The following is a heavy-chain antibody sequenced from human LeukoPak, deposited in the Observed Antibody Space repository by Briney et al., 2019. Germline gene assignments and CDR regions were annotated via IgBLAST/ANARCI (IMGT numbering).Heavy chain of an antibody. J-gene: IGHJ4*02. Sequence: GGSLRLSCAASGFSFNNYAMYWVRQAPGKGLEWVAFIRYDGSNKYCADSVKGRFTISRDNSKNTLYLQMNSLRAEGTAVYYCAKGLGYCSGGSCPDYWGQGTLVTVSS. V-gene: IGHV3-30*02. CDR2: IRYDGSNK. D-gene: IGHD2-15*01. CDR3: AKGLGYCSGGSCPDY. CDR1: GFSFNNYA.